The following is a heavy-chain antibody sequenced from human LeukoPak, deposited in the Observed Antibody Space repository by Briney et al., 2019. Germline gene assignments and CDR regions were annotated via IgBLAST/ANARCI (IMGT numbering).Heavy chain of an antibody. CDR2: ISYDGSNK. V-gene: IGHV3-30*03. J-gene: IGHJ4*02. Sequence: EGSLRLSCAASGFTFSSYGMHWVRQAPGKGLEWVAVISYDGSNKYYADSVKGRFTISRDNSKNTLYLQMNSLRAEDTAVYYCARKGRYCSGGSCYSEDYFDYWGQGTLVTVSS. CDR1: GFTFSSYG. D-gene: IGHD2-15*01. CDR3: ARKGRYCSGGSCYSEDYFDY.